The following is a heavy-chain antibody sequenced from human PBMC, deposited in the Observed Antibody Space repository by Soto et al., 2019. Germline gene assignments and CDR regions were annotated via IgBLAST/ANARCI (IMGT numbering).Heavy chain of an antibody. CDR3: AKDTLWYDSEWYPPPGFDP. D-gene: IGHD6-19*01. V-gene: IGHV3-23*01. Sequence: EVQLLESGGGFVQPGGSLRLSCAASGFTFSNYAMSWVRQAPGKGLEWVSAITAYGDSTHYADSVKGRFTISRDSPKNTLYLQMDSLRAEDTAVYYCAKDTLWYDSEWYPPPGFDPWGQGTLVTVSS. J-gene: IGHJ5*02. CDR1: GFTFSNYA. CDR2: ITAYGDST.